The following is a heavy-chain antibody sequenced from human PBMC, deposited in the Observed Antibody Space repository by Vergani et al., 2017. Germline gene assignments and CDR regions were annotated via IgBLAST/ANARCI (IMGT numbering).Heavy chain of an antibody. J-gene: IGHJ4*02. CDR2: ISGSGGST. Sequence: VQLVESGGGLVKPGGSLRLSCAASGFTFSDYYMSWIRQAPGKGLEWVSAISGSGGSTYYADSVKGRFTISRDNSKNTLYLQMNSLRAEDTAVYYCAKPRGLPTPYYFDYWGQGTLVTVSS. CDR1: GFTFSDYY. CDR3: AKPRGLPTPYYFDY. V-gene: IGHV3-23*04.